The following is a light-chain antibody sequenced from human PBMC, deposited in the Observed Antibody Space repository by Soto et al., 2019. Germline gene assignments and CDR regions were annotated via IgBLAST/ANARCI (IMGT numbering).Light chain of an antibody. CDR2: AAA. CDR3: HHYHRSPPYT. CDR1: RSCDSTY. V-gene: IGKV3-20*01. Sequence: EIVLTQSPVTLSLSPGERATLSCRASRSCDSTYVGWYQQKPGQTPRLLIYAAATRATRKPDRYSGSVSAKDFTLTISRLEPEHSAVYFCHHYHRSPPYTFGQGTKLDIK. J-gene: IGKJ2*01.